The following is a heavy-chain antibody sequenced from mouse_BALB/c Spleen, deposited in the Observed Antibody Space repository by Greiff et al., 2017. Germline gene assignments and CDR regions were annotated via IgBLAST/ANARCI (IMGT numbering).Heavy chain of an antibody. CDR3: TRDSRGDAMDY. J-gene: IGHJ4*01. CDR2: ISSGGSYT. Sequence: DVMLVESGGGLVKPGGSLKLSCAASGFTFSSYTMSWVRQTPEKRLEWVATISSGGSYTYYPDSVKGRFTISRDNAKNTLYLQMSSLKSEDTAMYYCTRDSRGDAMDYWGQGTSVTVSS. V-gene: IGHV5-6-4*01. CDR1: GFTFSSYT.